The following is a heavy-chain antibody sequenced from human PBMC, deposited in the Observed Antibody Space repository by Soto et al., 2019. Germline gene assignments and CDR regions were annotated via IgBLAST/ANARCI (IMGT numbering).Heavy chain of an antibody. V-gene: IGHV4-34*01. CDR3: ARARITIFGVVTPHRGWFAP. CDR2: INHSGST. J-gene: IGHJ5*02. D-gene: IGHD3-3*01. Sequence: SETLSLTCAVYGGSFSGYYWSWIRQPPGKGLEWIGEINHSGSTNYNPSLKSRVTISVDTSKNQFSLKLSSVTAADTAVYYCARARITIFGVVTPHRGWFAPWGQGTLVTVSS. CDR1: GGSFSGYY.